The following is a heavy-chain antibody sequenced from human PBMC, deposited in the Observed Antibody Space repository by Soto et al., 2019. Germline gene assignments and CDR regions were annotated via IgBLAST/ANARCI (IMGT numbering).Heavy chain of an antibody. CDR3: ARGRCTPMVREINRLALLDY. CDR1: NGSLSNYY. J-gene: IGHJ4*02. CDR2: ISHSGST. D-gene: IGHD3-10*01. V-gene: IGHV4-34*01. Sequence: SETLSLTCAVYNGSLSNYYWTWIRQPPGKGLEWIGVISHSGSTHYIPALKTRLTLSVDTSKNQLSLYLKSVTAADTGVYYCARGRCTPMVREINRLALLDYVGQGTRVT.